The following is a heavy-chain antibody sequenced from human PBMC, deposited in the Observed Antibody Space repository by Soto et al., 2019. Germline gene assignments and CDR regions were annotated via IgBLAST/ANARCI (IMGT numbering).Heavy chain of an antibody. CDR3: ARVPGRSGWSGH. CDR1: GGSISIYY. D-gene: IGHD6-19*01. J-gene: IGHJ4*02. CDR2: IYYSGST. Sequence: PSETLSLTCTVSGGSISIYYWSWIRQPPGKGLEWIGYIYYSGSTNYNPSLKSRVTISVDTSKNQFSLKLSSVTAADTAVYYCARVPGRSGWSGHWGQGTLVTVSS. V-gene: IGHV4-59*01.